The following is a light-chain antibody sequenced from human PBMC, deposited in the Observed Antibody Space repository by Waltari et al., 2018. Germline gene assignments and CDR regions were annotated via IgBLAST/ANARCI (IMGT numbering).Light chain of an antibody. CDR2: DAT. V-gene: IGKV3-11*01. CDR3: QQRYSWPLT. J-gene: IGKJ1*01. Sequence: EIVLTQSPATLSLSPGERATLSCRASQSIRTHLGWYQQKPGQAPRLVLYDATNRATGLPARFSGSGSGTDFTLTISSLEPEDFAVYFCQQRYSWPLTFGQGTKVEF. CDR1: QSIRTH.